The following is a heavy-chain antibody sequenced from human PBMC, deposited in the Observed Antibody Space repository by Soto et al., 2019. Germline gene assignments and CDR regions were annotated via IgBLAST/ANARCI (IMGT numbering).Heavy chain of an antibody. V-gene: IGHV3-53*02. Sequence: EVQLVETGGGLIQPGGSLRLSCAVSGFSVSSNVMRWVRQAPGKGLEWVSVMYSSGTTHDADSVKGRCTSSRDNSKNTVYRELNSLRVDDTAVYYWASAARKDYNVAMDTWGQGTTVIVS. D-gene: IGHD6-25*01. J-gene: IGHJ6*02. CDR3: ASAARKDYNVAMDT. CDR1: GFSVSSNV. CDR2: MYSSGTT.